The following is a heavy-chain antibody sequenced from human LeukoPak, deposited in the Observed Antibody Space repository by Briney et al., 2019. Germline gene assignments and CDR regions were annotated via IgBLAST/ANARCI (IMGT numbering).Heavy chain of an antibody. CDR3: TRDILLCSSTSCYTSPRSYYYYGMDV. V-gene: IGHV3-49*04. CDR2: IRSKAYGGTT. CDR1: GFTFGDYA. Sequence: GGSLRLSRTASGFTFGDYAMSWVRQAPGKGLEWVGFIRSKAYGGTTEYAASVKGRFTISRDDSKSIAYLQMNSLKTEDTAVYYCTRDILLCSSTSCYTSPRSYYYYGMDVWGQGTTVTVSS. D-gene: IGHD2-2*02. J-gene: IGHJ6*02.